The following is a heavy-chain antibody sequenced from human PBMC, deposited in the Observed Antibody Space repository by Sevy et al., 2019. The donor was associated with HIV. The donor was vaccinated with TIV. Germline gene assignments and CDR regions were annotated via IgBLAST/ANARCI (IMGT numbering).Heavy chain of an antibody. D-gene: IGHD7-27*01. J-gene: IGHJ2*01. Sequence: GGSLRLSCAASGFTFSDYYMSWIRQAPGKGLEWVSYISSSGSTIYYADSVKGRFAISRDNVKNSLYLQMNSLRAEDTAVYYCARDPTGDLWYFDLWGRGTLVTVSS. CDR2: ISSSGSTI. CDR3: ARDPTGDLWYFDL. V-gene: IGHV3-11*01. CDR1: GFTFSDYY.